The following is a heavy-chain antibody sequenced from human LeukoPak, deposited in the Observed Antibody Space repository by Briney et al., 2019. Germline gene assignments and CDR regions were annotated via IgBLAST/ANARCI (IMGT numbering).Heavy chain of an antibody. CDR2: IIPIFGTA. Sequence: EASVKVSCKASGGTFRSYAISWVRQASGQGLEWMGRIIPIFGTANYAQKFQGRVTITTDESTSTAYMELSSLRSEDTAVYYCARDLSGRSGFGYWGQGTLVTVSS. CDR1: GGTFRSYA. J-gene: IGHJ4*02. V-gene: IGHV1-69*05. D-gene: IGHD6-19*01. CDR3: ARDLSGRSGFGY.